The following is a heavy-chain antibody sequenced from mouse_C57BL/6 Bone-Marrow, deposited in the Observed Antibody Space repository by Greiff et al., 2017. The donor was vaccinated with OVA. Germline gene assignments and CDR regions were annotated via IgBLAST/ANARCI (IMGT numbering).Heavy chain of an antibody. CDR1: GYSFTDYN. CDR3: ARGYYGSSPPYYYAMDY. J-gene: IGHJ4*01. CDR2: INPNYGTT. D-gene: IGHD1-1*01. V-gene: IGHV1-39*01. Sequence: VQLQQSGPELVKPGASVKISCKASGYSFTDYNMNWVKQSNGKSLEWIGVINPNYGTTSYNQKFKGKATLTADKSSSTAYMQLSSLTSEDSAVYFCARGYYGSSPPYYYAMDYWGQGTSVTVSS.